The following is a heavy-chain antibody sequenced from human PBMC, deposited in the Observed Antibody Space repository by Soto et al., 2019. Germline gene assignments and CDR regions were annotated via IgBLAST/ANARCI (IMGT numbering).Heavy chain of an antibody. CDR1: GFTFSNYW. CDR3: ARVAVGESHLDS. CDR2: INPDGSTT. D-gene: IGHD3-10*01. V-gene: IGHV3-74*01. J-gene: IGHJ4*02. Sequence: EVQLVESGGDFVRPGGSLRLSCTASGFTFSNYWMHWVRQTPGKGLVWVSRINPDGSTTSHADSVEGRFSISRDNARNTLYLQMDSLRAEDTAVYYCARVAVGESHLDSLGQGTLVTVSS.